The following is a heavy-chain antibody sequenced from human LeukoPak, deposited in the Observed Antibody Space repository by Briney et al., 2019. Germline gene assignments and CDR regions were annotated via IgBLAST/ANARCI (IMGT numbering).Heavy chain of an antibody. V-gene: IGHV4-61*02. CDR3: TRGGELMNY. CDR2: IYTSGST. CDR1: GGSVSSGNYY. Sequence: PSETLSLTCTVSGGSVSSGNYYWTWIRQPAGKGLEWVGRIYTSGSTNYNPSLKSRVTISIDASKNQFSLRLSSVTAADTAVYYCTRGGELMNYWGQGTLVTVSS. J-gene: IGHJ4*02. D-gene: IGHD1-26*01.